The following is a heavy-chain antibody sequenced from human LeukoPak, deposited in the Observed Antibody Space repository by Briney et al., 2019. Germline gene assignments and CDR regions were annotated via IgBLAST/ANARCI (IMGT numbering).Heavy chain of an antibody. Sequence: GGSLRLSCAASGFTFSSYWMSWVRQAPGKGLEWVANIKQDGSEKYYVDSVKGRFTISRDSAKNSLYLQMNSLRAEDTAAYYCARDMGTKLRYFDWFSGGQGWFDPWGQGTLVTVSS. V-gene: IGHV3-7*01. D-gene: IGHD3-9*01. CDR1: GFTFSSYW. CDR3: ARDMGTKLRYFDWFSGGQGWFDP. CDR2: IKQDGSEK. J-gene: IGHJ5*02.